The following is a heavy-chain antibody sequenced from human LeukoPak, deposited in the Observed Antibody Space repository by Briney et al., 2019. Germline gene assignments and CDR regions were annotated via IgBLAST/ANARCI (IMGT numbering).Heavy chain of an antibody. V-gene: IGHV4-30-2*01. CDR3: ARVSSPEHTNWFDP. Sequence: PSETLSLTCTVSGGSISSGGYYWSWIRQPPGKGLEWIGYIYHSGSTYYNPSLKSRVTISVDRSKHQFSLKLSSVTAADTAVYYCARVSSPEHTNWFDPWGQGTLVTVSS. J-gene: IGHJ5*02. CDR2: IYHSGST. D-gene: IGHD2-21*01. CDR1: GGSISSGGYY.